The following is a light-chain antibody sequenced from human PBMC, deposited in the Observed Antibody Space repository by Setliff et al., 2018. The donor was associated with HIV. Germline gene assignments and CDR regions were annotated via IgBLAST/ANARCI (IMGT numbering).Light chain of an antibody. CDR3: CSYAGSSTYV. V-gene: IGLV2-23*02. CDR1: SSDVGGYNY. CDR2: EVI. Sequence: QSVLTQPRSVSGSPGQSVTIYCTGTSSDVGGYNYVSWYQQHPGKAPKLMIYEVIKRPSGISNRFSGSKSGNTASLTISGLQAEDEADYYCCSYAGSSTYVFGTGTKVTVL. J-gene: IGLJ1*01.